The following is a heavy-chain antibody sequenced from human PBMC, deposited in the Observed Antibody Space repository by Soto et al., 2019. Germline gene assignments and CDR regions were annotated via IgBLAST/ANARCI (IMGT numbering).Heavy chain of an antibody. CDR3: ARRGYSYGYYYGMDV. D-gene: IGHD5-18*01. V-gene: IGHV3-13*01. CDR2: IGTAGDT. Sequence: GSLRLSCAASGFTFSSYDMHWVRQATGKGLEWVSAIGTAGDTYYPGSVKGRFTISRENAKNSLYLQMNSLRAEDTAVYYCARRGYSYGYYYGMDVWGQGTTVTVS. CDR1: GFTFSSYD. J-gene: IGHJ6*02.